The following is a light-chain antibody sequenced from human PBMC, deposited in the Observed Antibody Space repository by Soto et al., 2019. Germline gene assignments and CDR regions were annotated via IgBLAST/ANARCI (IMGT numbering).Light chain of an antibody. V-gene: IGLV2-8*01. Sequence: VLTQPPSASGSPGQSVAISCTGTSSDVGGYNYVSWYQQHPGKAPKLMIYEVNKRPSGVPDRSSGSKSGNTASLTVSGLQAEDEADYYCSSYAGSSNVFGTGTKVTVL. CDR2: EVN. CDR1: SSDVGGYNY. CDR3: SSYAGSSNV. J-gene: IGLJ1*01.